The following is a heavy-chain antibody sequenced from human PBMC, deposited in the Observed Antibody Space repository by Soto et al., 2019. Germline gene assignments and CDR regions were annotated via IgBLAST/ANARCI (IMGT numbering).Heavy chain of an antibody. V-gene: IGHV4-34*01. CDR2: INHSGST. CDR1: GGSFSGYY. Sequence: QVQLQQWGAGLLKPSETLSLTCAVYGGSFSGYYWSWIRQPPGKGLEWIGEINHSGSTNYNPSLKRRVTISVDTSKNQFSLKLSSVTAADTAVYYCARAGDIVVVPAAMTYYFDYWGQGTLVTVSS. J-gene: IGHJ4*02. CDR3: ARAGDIVVVPAAMTYYFDY. D-gene: IGHD2-2*01.